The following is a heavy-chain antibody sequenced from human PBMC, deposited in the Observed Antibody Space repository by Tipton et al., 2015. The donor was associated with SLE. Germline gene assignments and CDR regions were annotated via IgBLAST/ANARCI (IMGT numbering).Heavy chain of an antibody. Sequence: SLRLSCAASGFTFSSYAMTWVRQATGRGLEWVSIIYASGAIYYADSVKGRFTISRDNSKNTLYLRLSSLRADDTAVYFCARDLSQYYFNSWGQGTLVSVSS. J-gene: IGHJ4*02. CDR3: ARDLSQYYFNS. CDR2: IYASGAI. CDR1: GFTFSSYA. V-gene: IGHV3-23*03.